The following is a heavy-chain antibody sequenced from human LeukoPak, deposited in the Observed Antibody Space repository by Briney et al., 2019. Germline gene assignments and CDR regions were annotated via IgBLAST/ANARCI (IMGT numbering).Heavy chain of an antibody. J-gene: IGHJ6*03. CDR2: IRHDGSER. CDR1: GYTFSGLG. D-gene: IGHD1-26*01. CDR3: AKGGGWEVQYYYYYMDV. Sequence: PGGSQRLSCGTSGYTFSGLGMHWVRQAPGKGLEWVAFIRHDGSERYYADSVRGRFTISRDNSKNTLYLQMNSLRAEDTAVYYCAKGGGWEVQYYYYYMDVWGKGTTVTISS. V-gene: IGHV3-30*02.